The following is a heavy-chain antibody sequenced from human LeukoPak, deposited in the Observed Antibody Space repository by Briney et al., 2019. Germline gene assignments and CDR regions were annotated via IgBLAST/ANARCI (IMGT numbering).Heavy chain of an antibody. V-gene: IGHV1-18*01. CDR1: GYTFTSYG. J-gene: IGHJ6*03. CDR3: ARRRAAAGTGHYYYYMDV. Sequence: ASVKVSCKASGYTFTSYGISWVRQAPGQGLEWMGWISAYNGNTNYAQKLQGRVTMTTDTSTSTAYMELRSLRSDDTAVYYCARRRAAAGTGHYYYYMDVWGKGTTVTVSS. D-gene: IGHD6-13*01. CDR2: ISAYNGNT.